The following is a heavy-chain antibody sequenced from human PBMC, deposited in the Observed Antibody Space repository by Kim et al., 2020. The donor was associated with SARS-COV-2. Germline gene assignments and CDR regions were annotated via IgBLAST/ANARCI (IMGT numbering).Heavy chain of an antibody. D-gene: IGHD3-22*01. V-gene: IGHV3-30*01. CDR3: AREGMITMIVVVITYHFDY. Sequence: GRFTISRDNSKNTLYLQMNSLRAEDTAVYYCAREGMITMIVVVITYHFDYWGQGTLVTVSS. J-gene: IGHJ4*02.